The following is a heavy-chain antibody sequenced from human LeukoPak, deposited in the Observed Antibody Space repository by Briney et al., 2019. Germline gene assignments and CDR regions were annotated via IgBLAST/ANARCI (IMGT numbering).Heavy chain of an antibody. CDR1: GGSFSGYY. CDR2: INHSGST. CDR3: VYCSSTTCYMARPYY. J-gene: IGHJ4*02. D-gene: IGHD2-2*02. Sequence: SETLSLTCAVYGGSFSGYYWSWIRQPPGKGLEWIGEINHSGSTNYNPSLKSRVTILVDMSKNQVSLELSSVTAADTAVYYCVYCSSTTCYMARPYYWGQGTLVTVSS. V-gene: IGHV4-34*01.